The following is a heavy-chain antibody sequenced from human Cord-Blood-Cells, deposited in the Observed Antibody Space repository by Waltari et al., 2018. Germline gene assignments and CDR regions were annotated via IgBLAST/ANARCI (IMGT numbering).Heavy chain of an antibody. CDR1: GFTFSSYG. Sequence: QVQLVESGGCVVQPGRSLRLSCAASGFTFSSYGMHWVRQAPGHGLEWVAVIWYDGSNKYYADSVKGRFTISRDNSKNTLYLQMNSLRAEDTAVYYCARYQQLVPYRYYYYYMDVWGKGTTVTVSS. V-gene: IGHV3-33*01. CDR3: ARYQQLVPYRYYYYYMDV. CDR2: IWYDGSNK. J-gene: IGHJ6*03. D-gene: IGHD6-13*01.